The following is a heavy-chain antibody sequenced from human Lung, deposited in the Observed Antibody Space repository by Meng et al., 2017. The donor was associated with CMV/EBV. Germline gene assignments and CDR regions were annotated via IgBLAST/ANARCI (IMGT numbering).Heavy chain of an antibody. CDR3: AKAGGYCTGASCYPNWFDP. CDR2: ITGSGDDT. J-gene: IGHJ5*02. D-gene: IGHD2-2*01. Sequence: GESLKISCAASGFTFSTYAMSWVRQAPGKRLEWLSAITGSGDDTYYADSVRGRFTISRDNSKNTLSLQMNSLRAEDTALYYCAKAGGYCTGASCYPNWFDPGGLGAXVTVSS. CDR1: GFTFSTYA. V-gene: IGHV3-23*01.